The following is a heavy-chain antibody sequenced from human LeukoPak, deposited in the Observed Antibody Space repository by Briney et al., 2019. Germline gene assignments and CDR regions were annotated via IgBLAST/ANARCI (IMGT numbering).Heavy chain of an antibody. J-gene: IGHJ4*02. CDR1: GGSISSYY. D-gene: IGHD1-26*01. CDR2: IYYSGST. Sequence: SETLSLTCTVSGGSISSYYWGWIRQPPGKGLEWIGYIYYSGSTNYNPSLKSRVTISVDTSKNQFSLKLSSVTAADTAVYFCAREGFSGCYYDYWGQGTLVTVSS. V-gene: IGHV4-59*01. CDR3: AREGFSGCYYDY.